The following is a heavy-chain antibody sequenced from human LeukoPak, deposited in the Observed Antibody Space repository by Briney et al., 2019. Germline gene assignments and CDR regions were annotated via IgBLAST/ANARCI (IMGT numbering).Heavy chain of an antibody. CDR1: GRTFSSYA. V-gene: IGHV1-69*05. J-gene: IGHJ3*02. CDR2: IIPIFGTA. CDR3: AGRIVGATIPPKAFDI. D-gene: IGHD1-26*01. Sequence: ASVKVSCKASGRTFSSYAISWVRQAPGQGLEWMGRIIPIFGTANYAQKFQGRVTITTDESTSTAYMELSSLRSEDTAVYYCAGRIVGATIPPKAFDIWGRGTMVTVSS.